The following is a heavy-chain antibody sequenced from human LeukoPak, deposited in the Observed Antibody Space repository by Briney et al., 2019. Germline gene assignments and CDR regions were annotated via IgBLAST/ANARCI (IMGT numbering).Heavy chain of an antibody. CDR3: ARKDGDF. Sequence: PGGSLRLSCAASGFTVSNNYMSWVRQTPGKGLEWVSIIYNDGSTYYADSVEGRFTISRDSSRNTLYLQMNSLRAEDTAVYYCARKDGDFWGQGTLVTVSS. CDR1: GFTVSNNY. CDR2: IYNDGST. J-gene: IGHJ4*02. V-gene: IGHV3-66*01.